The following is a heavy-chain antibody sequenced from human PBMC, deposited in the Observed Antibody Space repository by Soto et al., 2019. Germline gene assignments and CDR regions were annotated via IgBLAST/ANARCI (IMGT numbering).Heavy chain of an antibody. J-gene: IGHJ4*02. Sequence: EVQLVESGGGLVKPGGSLRLSCAASGFTFSSYSMNWVRQAPGKGLEWVSSISSSSSHIYYADSVKGRFTISRDNAKNSLYLQMTSLRAEDTGVYYCARVGGQLVPGFDYWGQGTLVTVSS. CDR2: ISSSSSHI. V-gene: IGHV3-21*01. D-gene: IGHD6-6*01. CDR3: ARVGGQLVPGFDY. CDR1: GFTFSSYS.